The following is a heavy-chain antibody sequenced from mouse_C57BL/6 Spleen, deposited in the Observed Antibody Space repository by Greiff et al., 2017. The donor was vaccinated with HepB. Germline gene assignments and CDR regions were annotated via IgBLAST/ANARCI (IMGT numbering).Heavy chain of an antibody. CDR3: TRGYSNYEDYFDY. D-gene: IGHD2-5*01. J-gene: IGHJ2*01. CDR2: IYPGNSDT. CDR1: GYTFTSYW. V-gene: IGHV1-5*01. Sequence: VQLQQSGTVLARPGASVKMSCKTSGYTFTSYWMHWVKQRPGQGLEWIGAIYPGNSDTSYNQKFKGKAKLTAVTSASTAYMELSSLTNADSAVYYCTRGYSNYEDYFDYWGQGTTLTVSS.